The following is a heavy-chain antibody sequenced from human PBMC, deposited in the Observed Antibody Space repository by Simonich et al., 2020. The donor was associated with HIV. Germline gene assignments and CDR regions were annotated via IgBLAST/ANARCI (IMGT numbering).Heavy chain of an antibody. D-gene: IGHD2-2*01. CDR2: IISSRSYI. CDR3: ARDGRKGSSTSCSDY. V-gene: IGHV3-21*01. CDR1: GFTFSSYS. J-gene: IGHJ4*02. Sequence: EVQLVESGGGLVKPGGSLRLSCAASGFTFSSYSMNWVRQAPGKGLEWVSSIISSRSYIYYADSVKCRFTISRDNAKNSLYLQMNSLRAEDTAVYYCARDGRKGSSTSCSDYWGQGTLVTVSS.